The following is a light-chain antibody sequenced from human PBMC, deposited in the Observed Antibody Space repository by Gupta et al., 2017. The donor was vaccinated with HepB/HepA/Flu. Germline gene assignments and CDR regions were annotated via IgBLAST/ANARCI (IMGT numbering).Light chain of an antibody. CDR2: AAS. CDR3: QQYNNWPPTLNT. V-gene: IGKV3-15*01. Sequence: EKVLTQSPATLSVSPGERATLSCRASQSVSNNLAWYQQKPGQAPRLLIFAASTRATGIPARFSGSGSGTEFTLTITSLQSEDFAVYYCQQYNNWPPTLNTFGGGTKVEIK. CDR1: QSVSNN. J-gene: IGKJ4*01.